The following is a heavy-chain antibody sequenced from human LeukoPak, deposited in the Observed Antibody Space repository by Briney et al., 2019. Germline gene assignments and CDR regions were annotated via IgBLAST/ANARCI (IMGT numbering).Heavy chain of an antibody. J-gene: IGHJ5*02. D-gene: IGHD2-2*02. CDR2: ISGGGDAT. CDR1: DFSFITYA. Sequence: GGSLRLSCAASDFSFITYAMSWVRQAPGKGLEWVSTISGGGDATYYADSVKGRFTISRDNSKNTLYLQMNSLRVEDTAVYYCARTYPQKLRTFDPWGQGTLVTVSS. CDR3: ARTYPQKLRTFDP. V-gene: IGHV3-23*01.